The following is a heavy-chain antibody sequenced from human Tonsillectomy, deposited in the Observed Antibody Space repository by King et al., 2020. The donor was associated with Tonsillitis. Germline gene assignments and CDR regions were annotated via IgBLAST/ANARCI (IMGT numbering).Heavy chain of an antibody. CDR1: GFTFSSYA. V-gene: IGHV3-30-3*01. J-gene: IGHJ4*02. Sequence: VQLVESGGGLVQPGRSLRLSCAASGFTFSSYAMHWVRQAPGKGLEWVAVLAYDGSNKYYADSVKGRFTISRDNSKNTMYLQMNSLRAGDTAVYYCARGALYYNPARCLACWGQGPLVTVSS. CDR3: ARGALYYNPARCLAC. D-gene: IGHD3-10*01. CDR2: LAYDGSNK.